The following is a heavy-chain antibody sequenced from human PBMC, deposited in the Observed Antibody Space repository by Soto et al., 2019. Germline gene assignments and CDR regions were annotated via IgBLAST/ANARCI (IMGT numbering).Heavy chain of an antibody. CDR2: ISAYNGNT. Sequence: GATVKVSCKASGYTFTSYGISWVRQAPGQGLEWMGWISAYNGNTNYAQKLQGRVTMTTDTSTSTAYMELRSLRSDDTAVYYCARVHHRYYASSGYFDYWAQGKLVNVS. D-gene: IGHD3-22*01. CDR1: GYTFTSYG. V-gene: IGHV1-18*01. CDR3: ARVHHRYYASSGYFDY. J-gene: IGHJ4*02.